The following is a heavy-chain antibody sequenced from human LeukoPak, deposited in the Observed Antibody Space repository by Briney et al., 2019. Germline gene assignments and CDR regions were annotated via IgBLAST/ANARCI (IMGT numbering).Heavy chain of an antibody. V-gene: IGHV3-53*01. Sequence: PGGSLRLSCAASGFTVSRNYMSWVRQAPGKGLEWVSVIYSGGSTYYADSVKGRFTVSRDNSKNTLYLQMISLRAEDTAVYYCASSEAVAGTGNFDYWGQGTLVTVSS. CDR3: ASSEAVAGTGNFDY. J-gene: IGHJ4*02. CDR1: GFTVSRNY. D-gene: IGHD6-19*01. CDR2: IYSGGST.